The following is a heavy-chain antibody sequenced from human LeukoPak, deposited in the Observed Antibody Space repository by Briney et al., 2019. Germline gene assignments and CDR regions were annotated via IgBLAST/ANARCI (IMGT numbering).Heavy chain of an antibody. CDR2: IFSGGST. CDR3: ARDAEGIDAFDI. Sequence: QPGGSFRLSCAASGLTVSSNYMSWVGQAPGKGLGWVAVIFSGGSTYYADSVKGRFTISRDNSKNTLYFQMNSLRAEDTAVYYCARDAEGIDAFDIWGQGTMVTVSS. CDR1: GLTVSSNY. J-gene: IGHJ3*02. V-gene: IGHV3-66*01.